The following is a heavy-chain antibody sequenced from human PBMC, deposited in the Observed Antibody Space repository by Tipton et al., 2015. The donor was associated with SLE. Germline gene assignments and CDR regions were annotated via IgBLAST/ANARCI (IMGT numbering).Heavy chain of an antibody. CDR3: ARDWGGEALDF. CDR1: GGSLSGYW. V-gene: IGHV4-4*07. CDR2: IYTGGRT. D-gene: IGHD2-21*01. Sequence: TLSLTCTVYGGSLSGYWWSWIRQPAGKGPEWIGRIYTGGRTIHDPSLNSRVTMSLDTSKSQFSLKLTSVTAADTAVYYCARDWGGEALDFWGQGTLVTVSS. J-gene: IGHJ4*02.